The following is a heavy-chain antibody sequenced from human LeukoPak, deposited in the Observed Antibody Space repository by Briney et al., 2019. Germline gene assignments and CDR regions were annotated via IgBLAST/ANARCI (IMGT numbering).Heavy chain of an antibody. CDR1: GYSISSGYY. Sequence: SETLSLTCTVSGYSISSGYYWGWIRQPPGKGLEWTGSIYHSGSTYYNPSLKSRVTISVDTSKNQFSLKLSSVTAADTAVYYCARVVPAATHFDYWGQGTLVTVSS. CDR3: ARVVPAATHFDY. CDR2: IYHSGST. J-gene: IGHJ4*02. V-gene: IGHV4-38-2*02. D-gene: IGHD2-2*01.